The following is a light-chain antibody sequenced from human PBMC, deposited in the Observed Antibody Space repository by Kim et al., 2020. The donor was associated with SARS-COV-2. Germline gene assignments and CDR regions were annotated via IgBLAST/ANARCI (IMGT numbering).Light chain of an antibody. CDR2: DVT. CDR3: SSYTSSKTWL. CDR1: NSDIGGYNY. J-gene: IGLJ3*02. Sequence: QPVLTQPASVSGSPGQSITISCTGTNSDIGGYNYVSWYQHHPGKAPKLLIYDVTKRPSGVSNRFSGSKSGSTASLTISGLQAEDEADCYCSSYTSSKTWLFGGGTQLTVL. V-gene: IGLV2-14*03.